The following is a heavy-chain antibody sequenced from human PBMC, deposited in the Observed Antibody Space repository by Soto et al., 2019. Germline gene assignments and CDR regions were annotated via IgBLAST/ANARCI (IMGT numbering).Heavy chain of an antibody. CDR2: IIPILGIA. Sequence: QVQLVQSGAEVKKPGSSVKVSCKASGGTFSSYTISWVRQAPGQRLEWMGRIIPILGIANYAQKCQGRVTITADKATSSGYMVLCRLRSEDPSVYYCVRDYRVMQIDSGVQGTLVTVSS. J-gene: IGHJ4*02. V-gene: IGHV1-69*08. CDR1: GGTFSSYT. D-gene: IGHD3-16*01. CDR3: VRDYRVMQIDS.